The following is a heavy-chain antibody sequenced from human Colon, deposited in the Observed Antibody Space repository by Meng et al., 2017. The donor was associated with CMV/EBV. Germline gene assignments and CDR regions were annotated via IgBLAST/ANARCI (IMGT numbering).Heavy chain of an antibody. CDR2: INPSGGST. V-gene: IGHV1-46*01. CDR1: GYTFTSYY. J-gene: IGHJ4*02. D-gene: IGHD3-3*01. Sequence: ASVKVSCKASGYTFTSYYMHWVRQAPGQGLEWMGIINPSGGSTSYAQKFQGRVTMTRDTSTSTAYMDLRSLRSDDTAVYYCVRSLDDASGQFRDYWGQGTLVTVSS. CDR3: VRSLDDASGQFRDY.